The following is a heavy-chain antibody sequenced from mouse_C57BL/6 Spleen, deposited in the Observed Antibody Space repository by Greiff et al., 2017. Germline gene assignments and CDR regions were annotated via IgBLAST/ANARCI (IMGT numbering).Heavy chain of an antibody. CDR1: GYAFSSSW. V-gene: IGHV1-82*01. D-gene: IGHD2-5*01. CDR3: ARSYYSIDY. CDR2: IYPGDGDT. J-gene: IGHJ2*01. Sequence: VQLQESGPELVKPGASVKISCKASGYAFSSSWMNWVKQRPGKGLEWIGRIYPGDGDTNYNGKFKGKATLTADKSSSTAYMQLSSLTSEDSAVYFCARSYYSIDYWGQGTTLTVSS.